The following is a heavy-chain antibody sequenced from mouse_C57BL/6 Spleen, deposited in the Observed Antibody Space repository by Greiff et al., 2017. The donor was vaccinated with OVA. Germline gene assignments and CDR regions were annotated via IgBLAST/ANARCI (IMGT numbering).Heavy chain of an antibody. V-gene: IGHV1-9*01. CDR2: ILPGSGST. CDR3: ARSLGRREVYFDY. Sequence: QVQLQQSGAELMKPGASVKLSCKATGYTFTGYWIEWVKQRPGHGLEWIGEILPGSGSTNYNEKFKGKATVTADTSSNTAYMQLSSLTTEDADIYYCARSLGRREVYFDYWGQGTTLTVSS. J-gene: IGHJ2*01. CDR1: GYTFTGYW. D-gene: IGHD4-1*01.